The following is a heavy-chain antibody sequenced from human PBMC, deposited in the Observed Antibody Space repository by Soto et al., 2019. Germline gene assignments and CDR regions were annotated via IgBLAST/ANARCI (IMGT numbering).Heavy chain of an antibody. D-gene: IGHD6-19*01. CDR1: GGSISSSTYY. CDR2: IYYSGST. J-gene: IGHJ5*02. Sequence: SETLSLTCTVSGGSISSSTYYWGWIRQPPGKGLEWIGSIYYSGSTYYNPSLKSRVTISVDTSKNQFSLKLSSVTAADTAVYYCAESSGWPGYWFDPWGQGTLVTVSS. CDR3: AESSGWPGYWFDP. V-gene: IGHV4-39*01.